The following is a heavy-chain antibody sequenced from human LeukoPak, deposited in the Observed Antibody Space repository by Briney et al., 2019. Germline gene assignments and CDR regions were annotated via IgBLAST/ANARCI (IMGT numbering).Heavy chain of an antibody. Sequence: GSSVKVSCKASGGTFSSYAISWVRQAPGQGLEWMGRIIPILGIANYAQKFQGRVTITADKSTSTAYMELSSLRSEDTAVYYCAREPLGDGDYDRYFDYWGQGTLVTVSS. D-gene: IGHD4-17*01. J-gene: IGHJ4*02. CDR2: IIPILGIA. V-gene: IGHV1-69*04. CDR1: GGTFSSYA. CDR3: AREPLGDGDYDRYFDY.